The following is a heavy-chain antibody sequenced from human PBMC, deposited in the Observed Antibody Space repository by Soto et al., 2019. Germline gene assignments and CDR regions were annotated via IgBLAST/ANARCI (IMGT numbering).Heavy chain of an antibody. CDR3: AKGLLGLYDFWSGSSGAFDI. Sequence: EVQLLESGGGLVQPGGSLRLSCAASGFTFSSYAMSWVRQAPGKGLEWVSAISGSGGSTYYADSVKGRFTISRDNSKNTLYLQMNSLRAEDTAVYYCAKGLLGLYDFWSGSSGAFDIWGQGTMVTVSS. D-gene: IGHD3-3*01. J-gene: IGHJ3*02. CDR2: ISGSGGST. CDR1: GFTFSSYA. V-gene: IGHV3-23*01.